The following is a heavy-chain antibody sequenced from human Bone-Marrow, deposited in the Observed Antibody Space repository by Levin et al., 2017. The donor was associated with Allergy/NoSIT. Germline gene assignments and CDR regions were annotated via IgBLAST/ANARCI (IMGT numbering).Heavy chain of an antibody. CDR2: ISAYNGNT. Sequence: GASVKVSCKASGYTFNSYNINWVRQAPGQGLEWMGWISAYNGNTNYAQKLQGRVTMTTDTSTSTAYMELRSLRSDDTAVYYCARELARYDFWSGSYNYYYGMDVWGQGTTVTVSS. V-gene: IGHV1-18*01. J-gene: IGHJ6*02. D-gene: IGHD3-3*01. CDR1: GYTFNSYN. CDR3: ARELARYDFWSGSYNYYYGMDV.